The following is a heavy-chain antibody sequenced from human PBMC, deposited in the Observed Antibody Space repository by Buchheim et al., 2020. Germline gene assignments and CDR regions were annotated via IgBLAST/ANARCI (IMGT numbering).Heavy chain of an antibody. Sequence: QVQLQESGPGLVKPSQTLSLTCTVSGGSISSRGYYWNWIRQHPGKGLEWIGYIYFSGTTSYTPSLKSRVSISLDTSKNQFSLKLSSVTAADTALYYCARSDCSGGSCYRVDHWGQGTL. J-gene: IGHJ4*02. CDR1: GGSISSRGYY. CDR3: ARSDCSGGSCYRVDH. D-gene: IGHD2-15*01. V-gene: IGHV4-31*03. CDR2: IYFSGTT.